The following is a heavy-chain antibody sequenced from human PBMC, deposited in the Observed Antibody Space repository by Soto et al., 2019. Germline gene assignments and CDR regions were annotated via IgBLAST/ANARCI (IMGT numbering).Heavy chain of an antibody. CDR3: TLYCSGVTCSGH. V-gene: IGHV3-23*01. D-gene: IGHD2-15*01. Sequence: EVQLLESGGGLVQPGGSLRLSCAASGFTFSSYAMTWVRQAQGKGLDWVAAISDSGGSTYYADSVKGRFTISRDNSKNTVYLQMSSLRAEDTAVYYCTLYCSGVTCSGHWGQGTLVTVSS. J-gene: IGHJ4*02. CDR2: ISDSGGST. CDR1: GFTFSSYA.